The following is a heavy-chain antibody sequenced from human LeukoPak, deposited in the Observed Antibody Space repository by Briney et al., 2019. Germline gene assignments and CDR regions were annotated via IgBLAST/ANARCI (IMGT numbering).Heavy chain of an antibody. CDR1: GFTFSSYE. V-gene: IGHV3-48*03. J-gene: IGHJ6*02. CDR2: ISSSGSTI. CDR3: ASSHPSWYPPPYYSGMDV. Sequence: GGSLRLSCAASGFTFSSYEMNWVRQAPGKGLEWVSYISSSGSTIYYADSVKGRFTISRDNAKNSLYLQMNSLRAEDTAVYYCASSHPSWYPPPYYSGMDVWGQGTTVTVSS. D-gene: IGHD6-13*01.